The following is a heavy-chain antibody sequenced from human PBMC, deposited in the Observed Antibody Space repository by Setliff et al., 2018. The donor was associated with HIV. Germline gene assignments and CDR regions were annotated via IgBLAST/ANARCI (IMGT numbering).Heavy chain of an antibody. D-gene: IGHD2-8*01. CDR3: ARVPTHYFCNNKSSCPDAFDI. J-gene: IGHJ3*02. CDR1: SGSISTYY. CDR2: IYYTGST. V-gene: IGHV4-59*01. Sequence: PSETLSLTCTVSSGSISTYYWTWIRQPPGKGLEYIGYIYYTGSTDYNPSLNGQVTISIDMSKNQFSLKLNSVTAADTAVYYCARVPTHYFCNNKSSCPDAFDIWGLGTMVTVSS.